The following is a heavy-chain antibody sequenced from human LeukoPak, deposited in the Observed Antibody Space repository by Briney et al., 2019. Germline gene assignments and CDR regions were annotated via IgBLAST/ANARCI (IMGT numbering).Heavy chain of an antibody. CDR1: GFALNDFA. CDR2: IRRDGSHK. CDR3: AKSSMIFAAGRLASIDF. J-gene: IGHJ4*02. Sequence: PGGSLRPSCAASGFALNDFATYCVRHAPGKGLDWVALIRRDGSHKYYAHSIKGRFTISRDNSKNTLYLQMTSVRAEHTAVYYCAKSSMIFAAGRLASIDFWGQGTLVTVSS. D-gene: IGHD3/OR15-3a*01. V-gene: IGHV3-30*02.